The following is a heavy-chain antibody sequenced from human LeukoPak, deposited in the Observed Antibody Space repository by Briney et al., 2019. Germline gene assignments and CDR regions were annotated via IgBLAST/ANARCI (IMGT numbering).Heavy chain of an antibody. CDR2: ISSSSSYI. D-gene: IGHD5-18*01. Sequence: GGSLRLSCAASGFTFSSYSMNWVRQAPGKGLEWVSSISSSSSYIYYADSVKGRFTISRDNAKNSLYLQMNSLRAEDAAVYYCAKRIQSAMATGYWGQGTLVTVSS. CDR1: GFTFSSYS. CDR3: AKRIQSAMATGY. J-gene: IGHJ4*02. V-gene: IGHV3-21*04.